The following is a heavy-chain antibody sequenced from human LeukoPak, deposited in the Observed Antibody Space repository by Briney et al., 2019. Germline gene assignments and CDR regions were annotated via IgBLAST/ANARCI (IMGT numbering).Heavy chain of an antibody. D-gene: IGHD2-2*01. CDR2: INAGNGNT. J-gene: IGHJ5*02. CDR3: ARDRGYCSSTSCFYNWFDP. V-gene: IGHV1-3*01. Sequence: ASVKVSCKASGYTFTSYAMHRVRQAPGQRLEWIGWINAGNGNTKYSQKFQGRVTITRDTSASTAYMELSSLRSEDTAVYYCARDRGYCSSTSCFYNWFDPWGQGTLVTVSS. CDR1: GYTFTSYA.